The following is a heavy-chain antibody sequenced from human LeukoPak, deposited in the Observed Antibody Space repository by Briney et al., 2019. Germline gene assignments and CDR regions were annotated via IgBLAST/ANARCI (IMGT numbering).Heavy chain of an antibody. CDR1: GVSISSSNSY. Sequence: SETLSLTCTVSGVSISSSNSYWGWIRQPPGKGLEWIGSIYYSGNTYYNASLKSQVSISIDTSKNQFSLKLSSVTAADTAVHYCARDLGYGDYDMWGQGTLVTVSS. V-gene: IGHV4-39*02. J-gene: IGHJ4*02. D-gene: IGHD4-17*01. CDR3: ARDLGYGDYDM. CDR2: IYYSGNT.